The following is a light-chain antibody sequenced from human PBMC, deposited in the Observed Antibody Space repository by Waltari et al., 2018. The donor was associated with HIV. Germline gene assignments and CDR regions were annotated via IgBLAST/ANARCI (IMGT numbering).Light chain of an antibody. CDR1: SSDVGAYNT. Sequence: QSALTQPASVSGSPGQSLTISCTGHSSDVGAYNTVSWYQHHPGKAPKHMIYEDSNRPSWVPNRFSGSKSGDTASLTISGLQADDEADDYCSSYTSSSTLVVFGGGTKLTVL. V-gene: IGLV2-14*01. CDR2: EDS. J-gene: IGLJ2*01. CDR3: SSYTSSSTLVV.